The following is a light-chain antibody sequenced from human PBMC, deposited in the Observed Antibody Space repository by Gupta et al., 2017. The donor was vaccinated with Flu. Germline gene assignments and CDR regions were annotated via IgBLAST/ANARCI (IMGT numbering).Light chain of an antibody. J-gene: IGLJ3*02. CDR3: SSDTSSSTWV. CDR2: EVS. Sequence: SSTSSWTGTSSDVGGYNYVSCDQQHPGKAHKLMIYEVSKRPAGVANRFSGSKSGNTASLTISGLQAEDEADYYCSSDTSSSTWVFGGGTKLTVL. CDR1: SSDVGGYNY. V-gene: IGLV2-14*01.